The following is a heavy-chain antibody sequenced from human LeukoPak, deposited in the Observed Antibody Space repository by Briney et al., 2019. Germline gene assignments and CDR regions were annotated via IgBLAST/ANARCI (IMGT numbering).Heavy chain of an antibody. V-gene: IGHV1-8*01. CDR2: MNPNSGNT. CDR3: ARLHVDTAMVIDY. CDR1: GYTFTSYD. J-gene: IGHJ4*02. Sequence: ASVKVSCKASGYTFTSYDINWVRQATGQGLEWMGWMNPNSGNTGYAQKFQGRVTMTRNTSISTAYMELSSLRSEDTAVYYCARLHVDTAMVIDYWGQGTLVTVSS. D-gene: IGHD5-18*01.